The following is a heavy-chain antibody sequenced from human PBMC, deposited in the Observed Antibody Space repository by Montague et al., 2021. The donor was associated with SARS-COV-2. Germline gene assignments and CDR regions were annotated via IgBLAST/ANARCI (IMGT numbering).Heavy chain of an antibody. D-gene: IGHD2-15*01. V-gene: IGHV3-23*01. CDR3: AKGRGTSCSDY. J-gene: IGHJ4*02. Sequence: SLRLSCAASGFTVSTAVASWVRQAPGKGLEWVSTINGGGGSTYYADSMRGRFTISRDNSENTLYLQMNSLRAEDTAIYYCAKGRGTSCSDYWGQGTLVTVSS. CDR2: INGGGGST. CDR1: GFTVSTAV.